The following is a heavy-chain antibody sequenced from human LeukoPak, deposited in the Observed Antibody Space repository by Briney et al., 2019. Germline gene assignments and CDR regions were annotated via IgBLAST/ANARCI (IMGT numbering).Heavy chain of an antibody. CDR3: AKVGYYDFWSGPEDYFYYMDV. CDR2: ISGSGGST. J-gene: IGHJ6*03. V-gene: IGHV3-23*01. D-gene: IGHD3-3*01. Sequence: GGSLRLSCAASGFTFSSYAMSWVRQAPGKGLEWVSAISGSGGSTYYADSVKGRFTISRDNAKNSLYLQMNSLRAEDTAVYYCAKVGYYDFWSGPEDYFYYMDVWGKGTTVTVSS. CDR1: GFTFSSYA.